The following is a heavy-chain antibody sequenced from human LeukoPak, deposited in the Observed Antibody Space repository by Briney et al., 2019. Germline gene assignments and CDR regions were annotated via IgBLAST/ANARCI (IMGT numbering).Heavy chain of an antibody. CDR1: GFTFTNNW. CDR3: AKTLGARYYFDS. J-gene: IGHJ4*02. D-gene: IGHD1-14*01. Sequence: GESLKISCKGSGFTFTNNWIGWVRQMTGKGLEWMGIIHPADSDTRYSPSFQGRVTISADKSITTTYLQWTSLRASDTAIYYCAKTLGARYYFDSWGQGTLVTVSS. CDR2: IHPADSDT. V-gene: IGHV5-51*01.